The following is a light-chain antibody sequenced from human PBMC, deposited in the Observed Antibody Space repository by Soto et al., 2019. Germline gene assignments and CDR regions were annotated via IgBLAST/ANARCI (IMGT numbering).Light chain of an antibody. J-gene: IGKJ1*01. V-gene: IGKV1-5*01. Sequence: DTQMTQSPSTLSASVGDRVTITCRASQSVSMWLAWFQQKPGKAPRLLIYGASDLESGVPSRFSGSGSGTEFTLTISSLQPDDFATYYCQQYNSYSWTFGQGTKVDI. CDR1: QSVSMW. CDR3: QQYNSYSWT. CDR2: GAS.